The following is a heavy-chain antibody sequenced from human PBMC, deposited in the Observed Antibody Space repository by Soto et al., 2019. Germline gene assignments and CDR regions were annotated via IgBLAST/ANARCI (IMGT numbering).Heavy chain of an antibody. Sequence: KTSETLSLTCTVSGGSITNYYWNWIRRPPGKGLEWIGYMFYSGSTNYNPSLKSRVTISVDTSKSQISLELTSVTAADTAMYYCARDSRYCSGPRCYSASDDAFDVWGQGTMVTVSS. V-gene: IGHV4-59*01. J-gene: IGHJ3*01. D-gene: IGHD2-2*02. CDR1: GGSITNYY. CDR2: MFYSGST. CDR3: ARDSRYCSGPRCYSASDDAFDV.